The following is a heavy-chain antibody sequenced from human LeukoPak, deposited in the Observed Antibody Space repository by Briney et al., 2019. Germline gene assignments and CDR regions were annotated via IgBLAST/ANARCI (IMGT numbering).Heavy chain of an antibody. D-gene: IGHD6-19*01. Sequence: SGTLSLTCAVSGGSISGTHWWSWVRQPPGKGLEWIAEIFHSGSTNYNPSLKSRVTISVDKSKNQFSLKLSSVTAADTAVYYCARHRSSGVIYYYYYYGMDVWGQGTTVTVSS. V-gene: IGHV4-4*02. CDR2: IFHSGST. J-gene: IGHJ6*02. CDR1: GGSISGTHW. CDR3: ARHRSSGVIYYYYYYGMDV.